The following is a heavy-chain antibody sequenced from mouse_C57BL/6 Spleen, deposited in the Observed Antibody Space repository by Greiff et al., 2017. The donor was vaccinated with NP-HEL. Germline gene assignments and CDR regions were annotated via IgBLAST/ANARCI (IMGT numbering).Heavy chain of an antibody. CDR3: ARGDGNYFDY. J-gene: IGHJ2*01. CDR2: IDPSDSYT. Sequence: QVQLQQPGAELVMPGASVKLSCKASGYTFTSYWMPWVKQRPGQGLEWIGEIDPSDSYTNYNQKFKGKSTLTVDKSSSTAYMQLCSLTSEDSAVYYCARGDGNYFDYWGQGTTLTVSS. V-gene: IGHV1-69*01. CDR1: GYTFTSYW. D-gene: IGHD2-1*01.